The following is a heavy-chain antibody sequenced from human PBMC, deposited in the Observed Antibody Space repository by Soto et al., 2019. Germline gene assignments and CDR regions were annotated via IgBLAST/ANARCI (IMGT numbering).Heavy chain of an antibody. J-gene: IGHJ4*02. D-gene: IGHD6-19*01. Sequence: SETLSLTCAVYGGSFSGYYWGWIRQPPGKGLEWIGEINHSGSTNYNPSLKSRVTISVDTSKNQFSLKLSSVTAADTAVYYCARGPTAYSSGWYYFDYWGQGTLVTVSS. CDR2: INHSGST. V-gene: IGHV4-34*01. CDR1: GGSFSGYY. CDR3: ARGPTAYSSGWYYFDY.